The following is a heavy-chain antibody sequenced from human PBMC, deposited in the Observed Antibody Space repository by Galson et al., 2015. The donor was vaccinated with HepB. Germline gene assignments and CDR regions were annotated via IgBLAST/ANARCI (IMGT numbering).Heavy chain of an antibody. CDR1: GFTFSSYG. J-gene: IGHJ6*02. CDR2: IWYDGSNK. V-gene: IGHV3-33*01. Sequence: SLRLSCAASGFTFSSYGMHWVRQAPGKGLEWVAVIWYDGSNKYYADSVKGRFTISRDNSKDTLYLQMNSLRAEDTAVYYCARGSPTQLLWFGELIYGMDVWGPGTTVTVSS. D-gene: IGHD3-10*01. CDR3: ARGSPTQLLWFGELIYGMDV.